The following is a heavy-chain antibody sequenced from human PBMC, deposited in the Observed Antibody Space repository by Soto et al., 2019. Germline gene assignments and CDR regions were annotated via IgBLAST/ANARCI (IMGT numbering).Heavy chain of an antibody. CDR2: MNPNSGNT. J-gene: IGHJ6*03. V-gene: IGHV1-8*01. D-gene: IGHD6-13*01. CDR1: GYTFTSYD. CDR3: AALAAAGTLYYYYMDV. Sequence: ASVKVSCKASGYTFTSYDINWVRQATGQGLEWIGWMNPNSGNTGYAQKFQGRVTMTRNTSISTAYMELSSLRSEDTAVYYCAALAAAGTLYYYYMDVWGKGTTVTVSS.